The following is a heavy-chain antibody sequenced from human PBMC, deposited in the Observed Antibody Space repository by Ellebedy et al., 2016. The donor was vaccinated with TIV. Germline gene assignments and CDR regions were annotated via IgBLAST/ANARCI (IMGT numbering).Heavy chain of an antibody. CDR1: GGTFSSYA. Sequence: AASVKVSCKASGGTFSSYAISWVRQAPGQGLEWLGRIIPILGMANYAQKFQGRVTITADKSTSTAYMDLSSLRSEDTSVYYCARDRDSSSWYFGGYYYYGMDVWGQGTTVTVSS. J-gene: IGHJ6*02. CDR2: IIPILGMA. V-gene: IGHV1-69*10. CDR3: ARDRDSSSWYFGGYYYYGMDV. D-gene: IGHD6-13*01.